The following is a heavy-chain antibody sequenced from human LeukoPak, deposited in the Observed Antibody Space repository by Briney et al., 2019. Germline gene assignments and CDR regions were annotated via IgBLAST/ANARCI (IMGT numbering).Heavy chain of an antibody. V-gene: IGHV3-23*01. CDR3: AKDLRIQLWTTTADY. Sequence: SGGSLRLSCAASGFIVSNNYMSWVRQAPGKGLEWVSAISGSGGSTYYAGSVKGRFTISRDNSKNTLYLQMNSLRAEDTAVYYCAKDLRIQLWTTTADYWGQGTLVTVSS. D-gene: IGHD5-18*01. CDR2: ISGSGGST. CDR1: GFIVSNNY. J-gene: IGHJ4*02.